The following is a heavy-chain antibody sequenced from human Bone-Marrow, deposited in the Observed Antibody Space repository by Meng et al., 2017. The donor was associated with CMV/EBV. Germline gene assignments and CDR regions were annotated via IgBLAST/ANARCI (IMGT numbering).Heavy chain of an antibody. CDR3: ARVRRVAERWLQPDAFDI. D-gene: IGHD5-24*01. Sequence: SETLSLTCRVSGHSISSDYFWGWVRQPPGKGLEWIGINDSGSTYYNSSLKSRVTISVDTSKNQFSLKLSSVTAADTAVYYCARVRRVAERWLQPDAFDIWGQGTMVTVSS. CDR2: INDSGST. CDR1: GHSISSDYF. V-gene: IGHV4-38-2*02. J-gene: IGHJ3*02.